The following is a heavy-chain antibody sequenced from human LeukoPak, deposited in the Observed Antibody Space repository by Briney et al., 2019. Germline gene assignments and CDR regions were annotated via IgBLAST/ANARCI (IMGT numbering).Heavy chain of an antibody. Sequence: ASVKVSCKGFGYTFTSHDINWVRQAPGQGLEWMGWLSTDSDDTGYARKFQGRVSMTRDISIDKAYMALKGLKYDDTAVYYFAYGGAGGETSGFDHWGRGTLVIVSA. CDR1: GYTFTSHD. V-gene: IGHV1-8*01. CDR2: LSTDSDDT. D-gene: IGHD2-21*01. CDR3: AYGGAGGETSGFDH. J-gene: IGHJ4*02.